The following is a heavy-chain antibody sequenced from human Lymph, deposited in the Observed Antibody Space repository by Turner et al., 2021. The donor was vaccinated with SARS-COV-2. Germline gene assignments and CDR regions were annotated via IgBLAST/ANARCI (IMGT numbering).Heavy chain of an antibody. CDR3: AKNEMAMIVVVITLFDY. CDR1: GFTFSSYA. D-gene: IGHD3-22*01. J-gene: IGHJ4*02. CDR2: ISGSGGST. V-gene: IGHV3-23*01. Sequence: EVQLLESGGGLVQPGGSLRLSCAASGFTFSSYAISWVRQAPGKGLEWVSVISGSGGSTYYADSVKGRFTISRDNSKNTLYLQMNSLRAEDTAVYYCAKNEMAMIVVVITLFDYWGQGTLVTVSS.